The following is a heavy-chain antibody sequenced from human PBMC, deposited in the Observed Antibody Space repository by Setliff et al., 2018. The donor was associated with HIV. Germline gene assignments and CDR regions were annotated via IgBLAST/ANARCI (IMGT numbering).Heavy chain of an antibody. Sequence: SETLSLTCTVSGGSISSHYWSWIRQPPGKGLEWIGYIHYSGGTNYNSSLESRVPISGDSSKNQFSLKLTSVTAADTAVYYCARVARMHPFDPWGRGALVTVSS. CDR2: IHYSGGT. J-gene: IGHJ5*02. V-gene: IGHV4-59*11. CDR3: ARVARMHPFDP. CDR1: GGSISSHY.